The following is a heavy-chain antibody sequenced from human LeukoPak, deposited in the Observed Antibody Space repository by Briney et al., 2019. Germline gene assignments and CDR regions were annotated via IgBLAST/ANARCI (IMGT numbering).Heavy chain of an antibody. V-gene: IGHV3-30*18. CDR1: GFTFSSYG. Sequence: GGSLRLSCAASGFTFSSYGIHWVRQAPGKGLEWVAVISYDGSNKHSADSVKGRFTISRDNSKNTLYLQMNSLRVEDTAVYYCAKGSGRSSYSGLDYWGQGTLVTVSS. CDR2: ISYDGSNK. CDR3: AKGSGRSSYSGLDY. D-gene: IGHD2-15*01. J-gene: IGHJ4*02.